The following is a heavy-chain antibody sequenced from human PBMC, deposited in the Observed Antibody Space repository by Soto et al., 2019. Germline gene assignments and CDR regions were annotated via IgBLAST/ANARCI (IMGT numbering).Heavy chain of an antibody. CDR1: GGTFSSYT. J-gene: IGHJ5*02. D-gene: IGHD6-13*01. V-gene: IGHV1-69*02. Sequence: QVQLVQSGAEVKKPGSSVKVSCKASGGTFSSYTISWVRQAPGQWLEWMGRIIPILGIANYAQKFQGRVTITADKSTSTAYMELSSLRSEDTAVYYCAGPLIAAAGNWFDPWGQGTLVTVSS. CDR3: AGPLIAAAGNWFDP. CDR2: IIPILGIA.